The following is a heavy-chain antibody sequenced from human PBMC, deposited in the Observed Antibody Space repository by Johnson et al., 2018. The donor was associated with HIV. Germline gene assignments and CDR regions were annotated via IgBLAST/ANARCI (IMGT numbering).Heavy chain of an antibody. Sequence: QVQLVESGGGVVQPGGSLRLSCTASGFNLSSSGMHWVRQAPGTGLEWVAFIRYDGNNRYYVDSVRGRFTISRDNSKNTLYLQMNSLRAEDTAVYYCATSGNKYSSNWGDAFDIWGQGTMVTVSS. CDR1: GFNLSSSG. CDR2: IRYDGNNR. J-gene: IGHJ3*02. CDR3: ATSGNKYSSNWGDAFDI. D-gene: IGHD6-13*01. V-gene: IGHV3-30*02.